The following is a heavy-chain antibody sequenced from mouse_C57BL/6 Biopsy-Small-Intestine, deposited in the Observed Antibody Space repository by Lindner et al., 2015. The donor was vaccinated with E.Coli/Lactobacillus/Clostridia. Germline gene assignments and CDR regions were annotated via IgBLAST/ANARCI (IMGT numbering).Heavy chain of an antibody. V-gene: IGHV1-63*02. CDR1: GYTFTNYW. D-gene: IGHD2-12*01. CDR2: VYPGGGFT. Sequence: VQLQESGAELVRPGTSVKMSCKAAGYTFTNYWISWVKQRPGHGLEWIGDVYPGGGFTNYNEKFMGKATLTADKSSSTAYMELSSLTSEDSAVYYCARPSYYSSYLNYWGQGTTLTVSS. J-gene: IGHJ2*01. CDR3: ARPSYYSSYLNY.